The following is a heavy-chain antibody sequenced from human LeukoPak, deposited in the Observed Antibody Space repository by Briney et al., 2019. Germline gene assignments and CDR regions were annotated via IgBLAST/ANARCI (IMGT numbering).Heavy chain of an antibody. J-gene: IGHJ5*02. CDR2: IYYSGST. Sequence: SETLSLTCTVSGGSISSSGYYWGWIRQTPGKGLEWIASIYYSGSTYYNPSLKSRVTISVDTSKNQLSLKLSSLTAADTAVYYCARHEYSGSYYGLSWFDPWGQGTLVTVSS. CDR3: ARHEYSGSYYGLSWFDP. D-gene: IGHD1-26*01. CDR1: GGSISSSGYY. V-gene: IGHV4-39*01.